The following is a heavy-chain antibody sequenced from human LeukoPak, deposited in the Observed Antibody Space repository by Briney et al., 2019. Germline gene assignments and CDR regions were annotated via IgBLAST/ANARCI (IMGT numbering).Heavy chain of an antibody. CDR3: VESGNRGYSYGYSAFDI. D-gene: IGHD5-18*01. J-gene: IGHJ3*02. Sequence: PSETLSLTCTVSGDSISSGRYYWSWIRQPPGKGLKWIGYTSYSGSTDYNPSLKSRVTMSVDTSKNQFSLKLTSVIAADTAVYYCVESGNRGYSYGYSAFDIWGQGTTVTVSS. CDR1: GDSISSGRYY. V-gene: IGHV4-61*01. CDR2: TSYSGST.